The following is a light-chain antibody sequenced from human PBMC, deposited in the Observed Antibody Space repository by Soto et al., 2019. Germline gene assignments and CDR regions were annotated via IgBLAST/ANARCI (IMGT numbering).Light chain of an antibody. Sequence: QAVLTEPRSACGSPGQSLTISCTGTSSDVGGDNYVSWYQQHPGEAPKLLIYEVNRRPSGVPGRFSGSKSGNTASLTVSGLQTEDEADYYCNSYAGRNTFVFGTGTKVTVL. V-gene: IGLV2-8*01. CDR3: NSYAGRNTFV. CDR2: EVN. J-gene: IGLJ1*01. CDR1: SSDVGGDNY.